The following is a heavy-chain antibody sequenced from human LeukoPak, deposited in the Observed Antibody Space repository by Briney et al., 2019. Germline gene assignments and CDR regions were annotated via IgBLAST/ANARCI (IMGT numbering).Heavy chain of an antibody. J-gene: IGHJ4*02. D-gene: IGHD2-2*01. CDR1: GFTFNTYG. Sequence: PGGSLRLSCTASGFTFNTYGMHWVRQPPGKGLEWVAFITHDGGDTYYADSVKGRFTISRDSSKTTLYLQMNSLRAEDTAVYYCYTDIVTVPAPDYWGQGALVTVSS. CDR2: ITHDGGDT. CDR3: YTDIVTVPAPDY. V-gene: IGHV3-30*02.